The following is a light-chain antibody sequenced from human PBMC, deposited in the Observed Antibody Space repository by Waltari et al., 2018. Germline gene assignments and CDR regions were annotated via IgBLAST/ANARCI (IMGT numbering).Light chain of an antibody. CDR3: QQYGSSPWT. Sequence: EIVLTQSPATLSLSPGERATLSCRASQSVSSSYLAWYQQKPGLAPRLLIYDASSRATGIPDRVSGSGSGTDFTLTISRLEPEDFSVYYCQQYGSSPWTFGQGTKVEIK. J-gene: IGKJ1*01. V-gene: IGKV3D-20*01. CDR2: DAS. CDR1: QSVSSSY.